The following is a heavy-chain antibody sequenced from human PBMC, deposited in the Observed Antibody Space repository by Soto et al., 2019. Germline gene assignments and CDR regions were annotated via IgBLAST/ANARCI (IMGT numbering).Heavy chain of an antibody. J-gene: IGHJ5*02. CDR2: IYATGTT. CDR3: VRDGTKTLRDWFDP. D-gene: IGHD1-1*01. V-gene: IGHV4-4*07. CDR1: GASISGFY. Sequence: SETLSLTCTVSGASISGFYWSWIRKTAGKGLEWIGRIYATGTTDYNPSLKSRVMMTVDTSKKQFSLKLRSVTAADTAVYYCVRDGTKTLRDWFDPWGQGISVTVSS.